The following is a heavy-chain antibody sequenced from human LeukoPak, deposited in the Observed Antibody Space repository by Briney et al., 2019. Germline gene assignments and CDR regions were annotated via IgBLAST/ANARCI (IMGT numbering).Heavy chain of an antibody. J-gene: IGHJ4*02. D-gene: IGHD6-19*01. CDR1: GFTFSSYS. Sequence: GGSLRLSCAASGFTFSSYSMNWVRQAPGKGLEWVSSISSSSSYIYYADSVKGRFTISRDNAKNSLYLQMNSLRAEDTAVYYCAKDLLGQWPTVFDYWGQGTLVTVSS. CDR3: AKDLLGQWPTVFDY. CDR2: ISSSSSYI. V-gene: IGHV3-21*01.